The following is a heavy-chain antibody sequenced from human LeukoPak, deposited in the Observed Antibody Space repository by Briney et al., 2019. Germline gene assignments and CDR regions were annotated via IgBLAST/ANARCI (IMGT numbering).Heavy chain of an antibody. CDR1: GFTFSSYG. CDR2: ISYDGSNK. J-gene: IGHJ3*02. CDR3: ALTTVTTGAFDI. Sequence: GGSLRLSCAASGFTFSSYGMHWGRQAPGKGVEGVAVISYDGSNKYYADSVKGRFTISRDNSKNTLYLQMNSLRAEDTAVYYCALTTVTTGAFDIWGQGTMVTVSS. D-gene: IGHD4-17*01. V-gene: IGHV3-30*03.